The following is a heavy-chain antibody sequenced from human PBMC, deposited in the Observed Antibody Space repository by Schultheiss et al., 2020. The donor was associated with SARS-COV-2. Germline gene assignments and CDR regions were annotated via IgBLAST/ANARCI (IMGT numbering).Heavy chain of an antibody. CDR3: AKGQRARWVAGTPFDY. Sequence: GGSLRLSCAASGFTFSSYPMSWVRQAPGKGLEWVSGISASGGSTHYADSVKGRFTISRDNSKNTVYLQMNSLAAEDTAVYYCAKGQRARWVAGTPFDYWGQGTLVTVSS. CDR2: ISASGGST. D-gene: IGHD6-19*01. J-gene: IGHJ4*02. V-gene: IGHV3-23*01. CDR1: GFTFSSYP.